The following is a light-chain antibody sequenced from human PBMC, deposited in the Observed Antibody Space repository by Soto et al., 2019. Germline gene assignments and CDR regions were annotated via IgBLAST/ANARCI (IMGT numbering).Light chain of an antibody. CDR3: QQYNNWPQVT. CDR1: QSVRSN. CDR2: GAS. Sequence: EIVMTQSPATLSVSPGERVTLSCRASQSVRSNLAWYRKKPGQAPRLIIYGASTRAAGIPASFSGSGSGKQFTLTISSLRSEDFAFYYCQQYNNWPQVTFGGGTKVEIK. V-gene: IGKV3D-15*01. J-gene: IGKJ4*01.